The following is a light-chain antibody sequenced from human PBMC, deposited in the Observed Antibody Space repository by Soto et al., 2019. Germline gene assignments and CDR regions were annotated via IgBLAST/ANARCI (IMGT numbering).Light chain of an antibody. Sequence: QSALTQPPSVSGAPGQRVTISCTGSNSNIGAGYDVHWYLQLPGTAPKLLIYGNYNRPSGVPDRFSGSKSGTSASLAITGLQAEDEADYYCQSYDSSLSGSSVVFGGGTKLTVL. CDR3: QSYDSSLSGSSVV. J-gene: IGLJ2*01. V-gene: IGLV1-40*01. CDR1: NSNIGAGYD. CDR2: GNY.